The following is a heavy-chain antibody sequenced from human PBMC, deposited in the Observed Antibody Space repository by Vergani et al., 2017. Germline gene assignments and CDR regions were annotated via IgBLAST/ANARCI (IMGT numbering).Heavy chain of an antibody. CDR2: ISYDGSNK. CDR1: GFTFSSYA. CDR3: ANGGLAARPGNYYYYYGMDV. Sequence: VQLVESGGGVVQPGRSLRLSCAASGFTFSSYAMHWVRQAPGKGLEWVAVISYDGSNKYYADSVKGRFTISRDNSKNTLYLQMNSLRAEDTAVYYCANGGLAARPGNYYYYYGMDVWGQGTTVTVSS. J-gene: IGHJ6*02. V-gene: IGHV3-30*04. D-gene: IGHD6-6*01.